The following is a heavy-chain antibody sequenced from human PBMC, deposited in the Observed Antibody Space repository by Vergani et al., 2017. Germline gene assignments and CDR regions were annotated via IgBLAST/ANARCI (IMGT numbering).Heavy chain of an antibody. V-gene: IGHV1-69*13. CDR2: IIPIFGTA. J-gene: IGHJ2*01. Sequence: QVQLVQSGAEVKKPGASVKVSCKASGYTFSTYGISWVRQAPGQGLEWMGGIIPIFGTANYAQKFQGRVTITADESTSTAYMELSSLRSEDTAVYYCARDRGITIFGAPWYFDLWGRGTLVTVSS. CDR1: GYTFSTYG. D-gene: IGHD3-3*01. CDR3: ARDRGITIFGAPWYFDL.